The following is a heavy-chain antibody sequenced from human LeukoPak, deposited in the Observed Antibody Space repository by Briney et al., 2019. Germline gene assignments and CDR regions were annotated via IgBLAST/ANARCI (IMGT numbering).Heavy chain of an antibody. D-gene: IGHD5-12*01. J-gene: IGHJ4*02. CDR3: ARGGYDWFDY. Sequence: PSETLSLTXTVSGGSISSYYWSWIRQPPGKGLEWIGFIYYSGSTNYNPSLKSRVTISVDTSKNQFSLKLSSVTAADTAVYYCARGGYDWFDYWGQGTLVTVSS. V-gene: IGHV4-59*01. CDR2: IYYSGST. CDR1: GGSISSYY.